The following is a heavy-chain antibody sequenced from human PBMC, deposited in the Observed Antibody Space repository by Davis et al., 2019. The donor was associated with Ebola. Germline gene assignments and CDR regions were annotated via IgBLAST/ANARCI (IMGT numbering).Heavy chain of an antibody. V-gene: IGHV5-51*01. CDR1: GYSFTSYW. Sequence: GGSLRLSCKGSGYSFTSYWTVWVRQLPGNGLGWMGIIYPGDSDTRYSPSFQGQVTIAADKSISTAYLQWSSLKASDTAMYYCARRYDFWSGHDAFDIWGQGTMVTVSS. CDR3: ARRYDFWSGHDAFDI. D-gene: IGHD3-3*01. CDR2: IYPGDSDT. J-gene: IGHJ3*02.